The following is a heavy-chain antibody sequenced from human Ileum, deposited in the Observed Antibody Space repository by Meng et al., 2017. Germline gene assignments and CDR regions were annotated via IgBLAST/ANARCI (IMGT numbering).Heavy chain of an antibody. CDR3: ARRIRGGSYLG. CDR1: GDSFTDYY. D-gene: IGHD1-26*01. V-gene: IGHV4-34*01. CDR2: IHYSGST. J-gene: IGHJ4*02. Sequence: QRQLMQWGAGRLKPSGTLSLTCNVYGDSFTDYYWNRNGQPPGKGLAWIGKIHYSGSTNYNPSLESRVTISEDTSQKQFSLRLSSVTAADTAVYYCARRIRGGSYLGWGQGTLVTVSS.